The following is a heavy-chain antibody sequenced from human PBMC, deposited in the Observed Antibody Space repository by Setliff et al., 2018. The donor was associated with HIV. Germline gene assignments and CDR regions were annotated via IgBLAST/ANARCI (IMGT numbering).Heavy chain of an antibody. Sequence: GGSLRLSCAGSGFTFSSYWMHWVRQAPGKGLVWVSRINSDGSSTTYADSVKGRFTISRDNAKNTLYLQMNSLRAEDTAVYYCARDPAPYGDFDYWGQGTLVTSPQ. D-gene: IGHD4-17*01. CDR3: ARDPAPYGDFDY. J-gene: IGHJ4*02. CDR2: INSDGSST. V-gene: IGHV3-74*03. CDR1: GFTFSSYW.